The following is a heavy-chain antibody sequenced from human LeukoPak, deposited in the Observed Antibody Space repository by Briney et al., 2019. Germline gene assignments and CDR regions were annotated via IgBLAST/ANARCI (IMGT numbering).Heavy chain of an antibody. CDR3: AKDRKSKDLDSIDI. J-gene: IGHJ3*02. V-gene: IGHV3-23*01. D-gene: IGHD3-3*01. CDR2: ISGSGGNT. Sequence: PGGSLRLSCAASGFTFSSYAMSWVRQAPGKGLEWVSAISGSGGNTYYADSVKGRFTISRDNSKNMLYLQMNSLRPEDTALYYCAKDRKSKDLDSIDIWGQGTMVTVSS. CDR1: GFTFSSYA.